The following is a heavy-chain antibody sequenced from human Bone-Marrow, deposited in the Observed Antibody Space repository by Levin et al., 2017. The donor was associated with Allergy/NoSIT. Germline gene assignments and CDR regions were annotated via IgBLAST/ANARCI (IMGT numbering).Heavy chain of an antibody. Sequence: SETLSLTCAVSGYSISNGYFWGWIRQPPGKGLAWIGSISLGESTYYNPSLDSRVTMSVDTSNNRLPLRLTSVTAADTAVYYCFREPGGRSGYWGQGILVTVAS. V-gene: IGHV4-38-2*02. D-gene: IGHD4-23*01. CDR3: FREPGGRSGY. CDR1: GYSISNGYF. CDR2: ISLGEST. J-gene: IGHJ4*02.